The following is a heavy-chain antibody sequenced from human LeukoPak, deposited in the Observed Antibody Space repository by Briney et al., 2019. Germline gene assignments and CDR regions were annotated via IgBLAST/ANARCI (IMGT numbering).Heavy chain of an antibody. CDR1: GGSISSNSYY. V-gene: IGHV4-39*07. CDR3: ARVPTVTFFDY. J-gene: IGHJ4*02. Sequence: SETLSLTCAVSGGSISSNSYYWGWIRQPPGKGLEWIGSIYYSGSTYYNPSLKSRVTISVDTSKNQFSLKLSSVTAADTAVYYCARVPTVTFFDYWGRGTLVTVSS. D-gene: IGHD4-17*01. CDR2: IYYSGST.